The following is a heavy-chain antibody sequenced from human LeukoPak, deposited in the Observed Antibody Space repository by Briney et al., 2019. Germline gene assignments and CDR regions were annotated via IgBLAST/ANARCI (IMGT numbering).Heavy chain of an antibody. V-gene: IGHV3-48*03. D-gene: IGHD2-15*01. J-gene: IGHJ4*02. CDR3: ARDGRYCSGGFCYPQ. Sequence: PGGSLRLSCEASGFSFSSYATTWVRQAPGKGLEWVSYISSSGSTIFYADSVKGRFTISRDNAKNSLYLQMNSLRAEDTAVYYCARDGRYCSGGFCYPQWGLGTLVTVSS. CDR2: ISSSGSTI. CDR1: GFSFSSYA.